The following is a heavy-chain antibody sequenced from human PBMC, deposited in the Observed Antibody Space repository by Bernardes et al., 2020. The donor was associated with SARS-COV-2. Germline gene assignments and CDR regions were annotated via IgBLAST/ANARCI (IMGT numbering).Heavy chain of an antibody. Sequence: ASVKVSCKASGYTFTGYYMHWVRQAPGQGLEWMGWINPNSGGTNYAQKFQGRVTMTRDTSISTAYMELSRLRSDDTAVYYCARWTPHYYDSSGYYPRAFDIWGQGTMVTVSS. D-gene: IGHD3-22*01. CDR2: INPNSGGT. CDR3: ARWTPHYYDSSGYYPRAFDI. CDR1: GYTFTGYY. J-gene: IGHJ3*02. V-gene: IGHV1-2*02.